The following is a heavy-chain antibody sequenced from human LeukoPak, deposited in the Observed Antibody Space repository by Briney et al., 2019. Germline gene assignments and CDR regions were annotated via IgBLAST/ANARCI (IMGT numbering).Heavy chain of an antibody. Sequence: PSETLSLTCTVSGGSISSGGYYWSWIRQHPGKGLEWIGYIYYSGSTYYNPSLKSRVTISVDTSKNQFSLKLSSVTAADTAVYYCARGYDSSDPTQPETSNWFDPWGQGTLVTVSS. CDR3: ARGYDSSDPTQPETSNWFDP. V-gene: IGHV4-31*03. CDR1: GGSISSGGYY. D-gene: IGHD3-22*01. CDR2: IYYSGST. J-gene: IGHJ5*02.